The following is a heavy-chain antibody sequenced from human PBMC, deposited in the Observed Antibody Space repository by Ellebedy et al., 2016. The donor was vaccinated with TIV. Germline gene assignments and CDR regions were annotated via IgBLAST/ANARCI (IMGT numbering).Heavy chain of an antibody. Sequence: AASVKVSCKASGYTFTNYALNWVRQATGHGLEWMGRMNPYSGDKVYARKFQGRLTMTRNTSIVTADMELSSLKSEDTAIYYCARGGPKGENDWIDPWGQGTLVTVSS. V-gene: IGHV1-8*01. J-gene: IGHJ5*02. CDR1: GYTFTNYA. CDR3: ARGGPKGENDWIDP. D-gene: IGHD1-1*01. CDR2: MNPYSGDK.